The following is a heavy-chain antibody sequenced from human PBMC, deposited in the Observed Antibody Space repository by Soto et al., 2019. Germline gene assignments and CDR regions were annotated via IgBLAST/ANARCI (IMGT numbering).Heavy chain of an antibody. Sequence: QVQLVQSGAEVKKPGSSVKVSCKASGGTFSSHAMSWVRQAPGKGLEWMGGIIPIFGTADYAQKFQGRVTITADESTSTAYMELSSLRSEDTDVYYCASHSGSSPEGRYYYGMDVWGQGTTVTVSS. CDR1: GGTFSSHA. CDR3: ASHSGSSPEGRYYYGMDV. J-gene: IGHJ6*02. CDR2: IIPIFGTA. V-gene: IGHV1-69*12. D-gene: IGHD1-26*01.